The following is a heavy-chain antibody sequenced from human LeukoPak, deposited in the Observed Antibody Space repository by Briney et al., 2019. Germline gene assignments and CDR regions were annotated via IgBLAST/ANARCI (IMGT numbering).Heavy chain of an antibody. J-gene: IGHJ4*02. CDR3: TTGATVVNFDY. Sequence: GGSLRLSCAASGFTFSNAWMSWVRQAPGKGLEWVGRIKSKTDSGTTDYAAPVKGRFTISRDDSKNTLYLQMNSLKTEDTAVYYCTTGATVVNFDYWGQGTLVTVSS. CDR2: IKSKTDSGTT. CDR1: GFTFSNAW. D-gene: IGHD4-23*01. V-gene: IGHV3-15*01.